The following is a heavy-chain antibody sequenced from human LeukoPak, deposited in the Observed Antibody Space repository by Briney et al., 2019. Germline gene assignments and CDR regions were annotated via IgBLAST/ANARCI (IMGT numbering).Heavy chain of an antibody. D-gene: IGHD5-18*01. J-gene: IGHJ5*02. CDR2: ITGSATTT. Sequence: GGSLRLSCAASGFTFSSYAMHWVRQAPGKGLEWVSYITGSATTTYYADSVKGRFTISRDNGKNSLYLQMNSLRAEDTSVYYCARDVGYRSWFDPWGQGTLVIVSS. CDR3: ARDVGYRSWFDP. V-gene: IGHV3-48*01. CDR1: GFTFSSYA.